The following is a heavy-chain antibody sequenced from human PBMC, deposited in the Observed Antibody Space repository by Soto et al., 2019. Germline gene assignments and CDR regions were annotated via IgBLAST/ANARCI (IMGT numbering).Heavy chain of an antibody. Sequence: QVQLVQSGAEVKKPGSSVRVSCKASGDTFSFYSINWVRQAPGLGLEWMGRINPILSMSNYAQRFQGRVAXPXEXXTSTAYMELSSLRSEDTAMYYCASSYGSGYRAFDYWGQGALVTVSS. CDR2: INPILSMS. J-gene: IGHJ4*02. V-gene: IGHV1-69*02. D-gene: IGHD3-10*01. CDR3: ASSYGSGYRAFDY. CDR1: GDTFSFYS.